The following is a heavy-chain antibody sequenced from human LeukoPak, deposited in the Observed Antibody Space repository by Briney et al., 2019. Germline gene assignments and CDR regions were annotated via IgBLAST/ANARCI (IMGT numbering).Heavy chain of an antibody. J-gene: IGHJ4*02. Sequence: SVKVSCKASRGTFNNYAINWVRQAPGQGLEWVRRIIPILGVVNYAQRFQGRVTITADKSTSTTYMELSSLRSDDTAVYYCARGRGVVATTPLDYWGQGTLVTVSS. V-gene: IGHV1-69*04. D-gene: IGHD5-12*01. CDR1: RGTFNNYA. CDR2: IIPILGVV. CDR3: ARGRGVVATTPLDY.